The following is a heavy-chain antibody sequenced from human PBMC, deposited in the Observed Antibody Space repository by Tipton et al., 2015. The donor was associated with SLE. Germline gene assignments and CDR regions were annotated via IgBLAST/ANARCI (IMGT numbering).Heavy chain of an antibody. CDR2: IYYNGYT. CDR1: GGSINNYC. D-gene: IGHD3-22*01. V-gene: IGHV4-59*01. Sequence: TLSLTCTVSGGSINNYCWSWIRQPPGKGLEWIGHIYYNGYTNYNPSLKSRVTISLDTSRNQFSLNLNSVTAADTAVYYCAREDSSGFSSLDHWGQGTLVTVSS. CDR3: AREDSSGFSSLDH. J-gene: IGHJ4*02.